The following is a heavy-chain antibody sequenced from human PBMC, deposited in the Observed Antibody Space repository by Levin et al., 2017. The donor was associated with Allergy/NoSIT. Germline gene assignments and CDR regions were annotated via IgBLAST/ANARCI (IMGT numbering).Heavy chain of an antibody. CDR1: GGSISSYY. V-gene: IGHV4-59*01. CDR2: IYYSGST. J-gene: IGHJ3*02. CDR3: AREVTGAFDI. Sequence: SCTVSGGSISSYYWSWIRQPPGKGLEWIGYIYYSGSTNYNPSLKSRVTISVDTSKNQFSLKLSSVTAADTAVYYCAREVTGAFDIWGQGTMVTVSS.